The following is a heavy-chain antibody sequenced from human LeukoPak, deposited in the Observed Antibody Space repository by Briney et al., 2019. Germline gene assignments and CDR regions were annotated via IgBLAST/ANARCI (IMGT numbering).Heavy chain of an antibody. D-gene: IGHD6-19*01. CDR2: ITGPGDGA. V-gene: IGHV3-23*01. J-gene: IGHJ4*02. CDR1: GFTFSSYS. Sequence: PGGSLRLSCAASGFTFSSYSMNWVRQAPGKGLEWVSAITGPGDGAFYADSVKGRFTITRDNSRNTVYLQMNDLRDDDTAVYYCAKRIYGWYYIDYWGQGALVTVSS. CDR3: AKRIYGWYYIDY.